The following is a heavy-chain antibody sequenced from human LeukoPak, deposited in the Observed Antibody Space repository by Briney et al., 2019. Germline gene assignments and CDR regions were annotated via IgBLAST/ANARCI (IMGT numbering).Heavy chain of an antibody. CDR3: ARRTGSTSLDY. J-gene: IGHJ4*02. CDR2: ISYDGSTK. D-gene: IGHD1-26*01. CDR1: GFSFSGYA. Sequence: PGGSLRLPCAASGFSFSGYAMHWVRQAPGKGLEWVAVISYDGSTKYYGDSVKGRFTISRDNSNNTLYLQMNSLRAEDTAVYYCARRTGSTSLDYWGQGTLVTVSS. V-gene: IGHV3-30*01.